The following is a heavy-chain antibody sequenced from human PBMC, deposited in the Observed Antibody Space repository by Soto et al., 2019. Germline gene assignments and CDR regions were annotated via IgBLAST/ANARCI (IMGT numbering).Heavy chain of an antibody. CDR2: ISGSGGST. CDR3: AKALSRFLESTDYYMDV. D-gene: IGHD3-3*01. J-gene: IGHJ6*03. CDR1: GFTFSSYA. Sequence: PGGSLRLSCAASGFTFSSYAMSWVRQAPGKGLEWVSAISGSGGSTYYADSVKGRFTISRDNSKNTLYLQMNSLRAEDTAVYYCAKALSRFLESTDYYMDVWGKGTKVTVSS. V-gene: IGHV3-23*01.